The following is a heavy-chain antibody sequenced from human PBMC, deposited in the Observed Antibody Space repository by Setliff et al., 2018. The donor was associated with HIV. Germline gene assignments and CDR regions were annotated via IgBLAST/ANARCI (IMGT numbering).Heavy chain of an antibody. V-gene: IGHV3-33*01. CDR3: ARGGTTSWNF. D-gene: IGHD4-17*01. CDR2: IWYDGSNI. Sequence: PGGSLRLSCVGSGFSFSSYGMHWVRQAPGKGLEWVAVIWYDGSNIYYAESVRGRFTISRDNANNSLYLQMNSLRLEDTAVYYCARGGTTSWNFWGQGTPVTVSS. J-gene: IGHJ4*02. CDR1: GFSFSSYG.